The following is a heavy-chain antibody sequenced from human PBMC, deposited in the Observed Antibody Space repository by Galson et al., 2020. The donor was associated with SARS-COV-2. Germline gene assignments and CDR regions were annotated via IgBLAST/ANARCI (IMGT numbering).Heavy chain of an antibody. CDR3: AKPLSGHYFDY. D-gene: IGHD3-10*01. CDR2: ISYDGSHS. CDR1: GFTFSVYD. Sequence: GESLKISCAASGFTFSVYDMHWVRQAPGKGLEWVAVISYDGSHSYYVDSVKDRFTISRDNSKNTLSLQMNSLRAEDTAVYYCAKPLSGHYFDYWGLGTLVTVSS. J-gene: IGHJ4*02. V-gene: IGHV3-30*18.